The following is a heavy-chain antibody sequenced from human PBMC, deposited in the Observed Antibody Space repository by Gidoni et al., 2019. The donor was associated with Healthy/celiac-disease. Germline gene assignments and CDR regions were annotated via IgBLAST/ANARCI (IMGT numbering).Heavy chain of an antibody. CDR3: ARSYYDSWFDP. D-gene: IGHD3-3*01. CDR1: GGSISSYS. J-gene: IGHJ5*02. Sequence: QVQLQESGPGLVKPSETLSLTCPVSGGSISSYSWSWIRQPPGKGLEWLGYIYYSGSTNYNPSLKSRVTISVDTSKNQFSLKLSSVTAADTAVYYCARSYYDSWFDPWGQGTLVTVSS. V-gene: IGHV4-59*01. CDR2: IYYSGST.